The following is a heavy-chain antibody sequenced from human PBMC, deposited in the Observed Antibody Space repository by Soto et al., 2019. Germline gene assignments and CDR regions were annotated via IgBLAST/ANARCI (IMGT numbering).Heavy chain of an antibody. J-gene: IGHJ6*02. CDR2: INPNSGGT. V-gene: IGHV1-2*02. D-gene: IGHD6-13*01. CDR3: ARGHSRSWAPHYYYGMDV. CDR1: GYTFTGYY. Sequence: ASVKVSCKASGYTFTGYYMHWVRQAPGQGLEWMGWINPNSGGTNYAQKFQGRVTMTRDTSISTAYMELSRLRSDDTAVYYCARGHSRSWAPHYYYGMDVWGQGTTVTVSS.